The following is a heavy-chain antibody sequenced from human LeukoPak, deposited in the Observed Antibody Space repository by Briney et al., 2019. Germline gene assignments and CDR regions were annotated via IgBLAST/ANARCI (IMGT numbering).Heavy chain of an antibody. D-gene: IGHD2-15*01. CDR2: INPNSGGT. CDR1: GYTFTDYY. CDR3: ARDTQAFDI. Sequence: ASVKVSCKASGYTFTDYYIHWVRQPPGQGLEWMGWINPNSGGTNYAQKFQGTVTMSRDTSISTAYMELSRLRSDDTAVYYCARDTQAFDIWGQGTMVTVSS. V-gene: IGHV1-2*02. J-gene: IGHJ3*02.